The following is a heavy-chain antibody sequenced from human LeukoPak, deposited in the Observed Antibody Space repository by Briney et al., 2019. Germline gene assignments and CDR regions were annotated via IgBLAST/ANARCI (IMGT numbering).Heavy chain of an antibody. Sequence: SVTVSCTASGGTFSSYAISWGGPAPGQGLEGMGGIIPIFGTANYAQKFQGRVTITADESTSPAYMELSSLRSEDPAVYYCARTEGYCSGGSCYYFDYCGQPTPVTVSS. CDR2: IIPIFGTA. CDR3: ARTEGYCSGGSCYYFDY. V-gene: IGHV1-69*01. D-gene: IGHD2-15*01. J-gene: IGHJ4*02. CDR1: GGTFSSYA.